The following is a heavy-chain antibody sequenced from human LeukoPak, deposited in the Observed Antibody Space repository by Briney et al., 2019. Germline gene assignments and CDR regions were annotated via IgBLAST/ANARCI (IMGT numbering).Heavy chain of an antibody. V-gene: IGHV4-61*02. J-gene: IGHJ5*02. D-gene: IGHD3-9*01. Sequence: SETLSLTCTVSGGSISSGSYYWSWIRQPAGKGLEWIGRIYSSGSTNYNPSLKSRVTISVDTSKNQFSLKLSSVTAADTAVYYCARDCPYYDILTGYYSDPWGQGTLVTVSS. CDR2: IYSSGST. CDR1: GGSISSGSYY. CDR3: ARDCPYYDILTGYYSDP.